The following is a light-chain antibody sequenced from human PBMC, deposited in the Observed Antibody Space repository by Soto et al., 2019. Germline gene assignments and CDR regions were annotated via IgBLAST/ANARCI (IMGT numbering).Light chain of an antibody. CDR2: EVS. J-gene: IGLJ1*01. V-gene: IGLV2-14*01. Sequence: QSALTQPASVSGSPGQSITISCTGTSSDVGGYNYVSWYQQHPGKAPKLMIYEVSHRPSGVSNRFSGSKSGNTASLTISGLQAEDEADYYCSSYTSSRIDYVFGTGTKVTVL. CDR1: SSDVGGYNY. CDR3: SSYTSSRIDYV.